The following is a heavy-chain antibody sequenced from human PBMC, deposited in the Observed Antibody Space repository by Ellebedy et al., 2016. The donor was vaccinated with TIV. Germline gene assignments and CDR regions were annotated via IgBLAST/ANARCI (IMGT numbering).Heavy chain of an antibody. D-gene: IGHD3-16*01. Sequence: MPSETLSLTCTVSGGPISSGDYYWGWIRQPPGKGLEWIGSIYYSGSTFYTPSLKSRVTISRDTSKNQFSLKVTSVTAADTAVYFCARITVNTAFEYWGQGTLVTVSS. J-gene: IGHJ4*02. CDR2: IYYSGST. V-gene: IGHV4-39*07. CDR1: GGPISSGDYY. CDR3: ARITVNTAFEY.